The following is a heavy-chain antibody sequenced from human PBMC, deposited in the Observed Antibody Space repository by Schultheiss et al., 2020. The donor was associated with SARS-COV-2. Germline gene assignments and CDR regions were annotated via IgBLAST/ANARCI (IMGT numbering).Heavy chain of an antibody. Sequence: GGSLRLSCAASGFTFSDYGMHWVRQAPGKGLEWVAVISYDGSNKYYAGSVKGRFTISRDNAKNSLYLQMNSLRAEDTAVYYCASPLGSYYKDYWGQGTLVTVSS. J-gene: IGHJ4*02. CDR2: ISYDGSNK. V-gene: IGHV3-30*12. D-gene: IGHD3-22*01. CDR1: GFTFSDYG. CDR3: ASPLGSYYKDY.